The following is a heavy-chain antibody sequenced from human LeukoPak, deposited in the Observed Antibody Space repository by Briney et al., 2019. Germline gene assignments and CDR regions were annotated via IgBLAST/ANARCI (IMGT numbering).Heavy chain of an antibody. Sequence: GGSLGLSCAASGFTFSSYSMNWARQAPGKGLEWVSSISSSSYIYYADSVKGRFTISRDNAKNSLYLQMNSLRAEDTAVYYCARAIFGVVIVAFDIWGQGTMVTVSS. J-gene: IGHJ3*02. CDR1: GFTFSSYS. V-gene: IGHV3-21*01. D-gene: IGHD3-3*01. CDR2: ISSSSYI. CDR3: ARAIFGVVIVAFDI.